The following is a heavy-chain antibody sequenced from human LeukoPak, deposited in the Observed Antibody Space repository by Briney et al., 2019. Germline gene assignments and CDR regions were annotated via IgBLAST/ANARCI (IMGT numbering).Heavy chain of an antibody. CDR1: GFTFSDYY. V-gene: IGHV3-66*01. D-gene: IGHD1-26*01. CDR3: AMATWVGGLDY. Sequence: GGSLRLSCAASGFTFSDYYMSWIRQAPGKGLEWVSVIYRGGSTYYADSVKGRFTISRDNSKNTLYLQMNNLRAEDTAVYYCAMATWVGGLDYWGQGTLVTVSS. CDR2: IYRGGST. J-gene: IGHJ4*02.